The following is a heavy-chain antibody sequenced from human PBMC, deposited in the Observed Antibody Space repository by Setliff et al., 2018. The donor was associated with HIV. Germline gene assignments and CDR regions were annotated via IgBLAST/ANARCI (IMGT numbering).Heavy chain of an antibody. CDR3: GKDSSDWSDG. Sequence: PGGSLRLSCAASGFPFSSYEMNWVRQAPGKGLEWVSGISSTGGTTYYADSVKGRFTISRDNSKNTLFLQVKSLTAEDTAIYYCGKDSSDWSDGWGQGTLVTVSS. V-gene: IGHV3-23*01. CDR1: GFPFSSYE. CDR2: ISSTGGTT. D-gene: IGHD3-22*01. J-gene: IGHJ5*02.